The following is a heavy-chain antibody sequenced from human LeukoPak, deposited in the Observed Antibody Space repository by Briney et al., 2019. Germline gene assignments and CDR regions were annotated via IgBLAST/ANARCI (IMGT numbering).Heavy chain of an antibody. Sequence: ASETLSLTCAVSGGSISSSNWWSWVRQPPGKGLEWIGEIYHSGSTNYNPSLKSRVTISVDTSKNQFSLKLSSVTAADTAVYYCASSGRVPTYYYYMDVWGKGTTVTVSS. J-gene: IGHJ6*03. CDR1: GGSISSSNW. V-gene: IGHV4-4*02. CDR2: IYHSGST. CDR3: ASSGRVPTYYYYMDV. D-gene: IGHD2-2*01.